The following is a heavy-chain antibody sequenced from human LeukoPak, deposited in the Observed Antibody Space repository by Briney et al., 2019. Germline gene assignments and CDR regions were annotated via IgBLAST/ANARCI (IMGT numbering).Heavy chain of an antibody. D-gene: IGHD3-16*01. CDR1: GYTFTSYG. CDR3: ATLRISSWGYYYDY. V-gene: IGHV1-18*01. J-gene: IGHJ4*02. Sequence: GASVKVSCTASGYTFTSYGISWVRQAPGQGLEWMGWISAYSGDTNYAQNLQGRVTMTTDTSTSTAYMEVTSLRSDDTAVYYCATLRISSWGYYYDYWGQGTLVTVSS. CDR2: ISAYSGDT.